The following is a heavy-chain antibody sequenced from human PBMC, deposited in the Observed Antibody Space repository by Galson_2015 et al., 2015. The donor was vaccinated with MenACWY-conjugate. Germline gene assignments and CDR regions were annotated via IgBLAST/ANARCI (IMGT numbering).Heavy chain of an antibody. J-gene: IGHJ6*02. CDR1: GGSLTASY. Sequence: SETLSLTCSVSGGSLTASYWAWIRQPPGKGLEWIGCIYYSGSTEYSPSLKSRVTISVDTSKNQFSLKLSSVTAADTAVYYCARVAARSYYGMDVWGQGTTVTVSS. V-gene: IGHV4-59*08. CDR2: IYYSGST. CDR3: ARVAARSYYGMDV. D-gene: IGHD6-6*01.